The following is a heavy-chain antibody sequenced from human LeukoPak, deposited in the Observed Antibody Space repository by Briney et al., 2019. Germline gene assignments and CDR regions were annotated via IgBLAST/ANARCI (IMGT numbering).Heavy chain of an antibody. V-gene: IGHV3-30-3*01. CDR1: GFTFSSYA. CDR2: ISYDGSNK. J-gene: IGHJ4*02. CDR3: ARDLSMTTVTTIDY. Sequence: GGSLRLSCAASGFTFSSYAMHWVRQAPGKGLEWVAVISYDGSNKYYADSVKGLFTISRDSSKNTLYLQMNSLRAEDTAVYYCARDLSMTTVTTIDYWGQGTLVTVSS. D-gene: IGHD4-11*01.